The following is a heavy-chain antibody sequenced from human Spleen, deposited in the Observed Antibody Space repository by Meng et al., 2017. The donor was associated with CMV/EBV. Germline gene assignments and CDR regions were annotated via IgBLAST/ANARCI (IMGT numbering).Heavy chain of an antibody. Sequence: GGSLRLSCAASGFTFGDYYMSWIRQAPGKGLEWLSYISAFAGSTHYAKSVKGRFTISRDNARNSLYLQMNSLTADDTAVYYCARDWGEEEGAFDIWGQGTMVTVSS. CDR3: ARDWGEEEGAFDI. V-gene: IGHV3-11*01. CDR2: ISAFAGST. J-gene: IGHJ3*02. D-gene: IGHD3-16*01. CDR1: GFTFGDYY.